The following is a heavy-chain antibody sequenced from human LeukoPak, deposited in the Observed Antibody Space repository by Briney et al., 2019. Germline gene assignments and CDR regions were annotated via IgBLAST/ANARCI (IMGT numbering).Heavy chain of an antibody. V-gene: IGHV4-39*07. Sequence: RPSETLSLTCSVSGGSITKNGYYWGWIRQSPETGLEWIGSMHYSGSTYYNPSLNSRVTISVDTSKNQFSLKLTSVTAADTAVCYCCGSGWFAGPFGYWGQGALVTVSS. J-gene: IGHJ4*02. CDR3: CGSGWFAGPFGY. D-gene: IGHD6-19*01. CDR1: GGSITKNGYY. CDR2: MHYSGST.